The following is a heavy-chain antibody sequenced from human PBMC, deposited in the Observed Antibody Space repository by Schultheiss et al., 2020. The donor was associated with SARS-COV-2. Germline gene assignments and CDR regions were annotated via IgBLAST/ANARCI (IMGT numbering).Heavy chain of an antibody. CDR3: TTDSTMVARDYYYYGMDV. J-gene: IGHJ6*02. Sequence: GGSLRLSCAASGFTFSNAWMSWVRQAPGKGLEWVGRIKSKTDGGTTDYAAPVKGRFTISRDDSKNTLYLQMNRLKTEDTAVYYCTTDSTMVARDYYYYGMDVWGQGTTVTVSS. D-gene: IGHD2-2*01. V-gene: IGHV3-15*01. CDR1: GFTFSNAW. CDR2: IKSKTDGGTT.